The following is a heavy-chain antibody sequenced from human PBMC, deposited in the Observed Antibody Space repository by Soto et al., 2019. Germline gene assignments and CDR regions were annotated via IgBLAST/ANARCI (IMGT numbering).Heavy chain of an antibody. CDR1: GGSISSGGYS. CDR2: IYHSGST. D-gene: IGHD2-21*01. Sequence: SETLSLTCAVSGGSISSGGYSWSWIRQPPGKGLEWIGYIYHSGSTYYNPSLKSRVTISVDRSKNQFSLNLRSVTAADTAVYYCARDLISIPGDVWGKGTTVTVSS. CDR3: ARDLISIPGDV. V-gene: IGHV4-30-2*01. J-gene: IGHJ6*04.